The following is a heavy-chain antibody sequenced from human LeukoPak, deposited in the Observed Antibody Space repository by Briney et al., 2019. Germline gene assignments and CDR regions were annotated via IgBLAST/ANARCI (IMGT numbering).Heavy chain of an antibody. CDR3: ARDRGRWLHTHYVY. V-gene: IGHV3-48*02. Sequence: GGSLRLSCAASGFTFSSYSMNWVRQAPGKGLEWDSYISSSSSTIYYADSVKGRFTISRDNAKNSLYLQMNSLRDEDTAVYYCARDRGRWLHTHYVYWGQGTLVTVSS. CDR1: GFTFSSYS. D-gene: IGHD5-24*01. J-gene: IGHJ4*02. CDR2: ISSSSSTI.